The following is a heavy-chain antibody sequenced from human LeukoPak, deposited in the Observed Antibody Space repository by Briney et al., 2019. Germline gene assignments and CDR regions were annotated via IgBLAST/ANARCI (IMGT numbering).Heavy chain of an antibody. J-gene: IGHJ4*02. Sequence: GRSLRLSRAASRFTLYVYAMHSVRQAPGKGVEGGAGISWDSGSIGYADSVKGRFTISRDNSKNSLYLQMNSLRAEDTALYYCAKAIWVTTGYYFDYWGQGTLVTVSS. CDR3: AKAIWVTTGYYFDY. CDR2: ISWDSGSI. V-gene: IGHV3-9*01. D-gene: IGHD4-17*01. CDR1: RFTLYVYA.